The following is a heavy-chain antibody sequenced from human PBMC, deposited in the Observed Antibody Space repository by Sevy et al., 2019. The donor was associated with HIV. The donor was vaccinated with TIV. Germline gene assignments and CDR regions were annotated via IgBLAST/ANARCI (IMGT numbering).Heavy chain of an antibody. Sequence: SETLSLTCTVSGGSISSYYWSWIRQPPGKGLEWIGYIYYSGSTNYNPSLKRRVTISVDTSKNQFSLKLSSVTAADTAVYYCAREGPDIVSSGWDYFDYWGQGTLVTVSS. CDR3: AREGPDIVSSGWDYFDY. CDR1: GGSISSYY. D-gene: IGHD6-19*01. CDR2: IYYSGST. V-gene: IGHV4-59*01. J-gene: IGHJ4*02.